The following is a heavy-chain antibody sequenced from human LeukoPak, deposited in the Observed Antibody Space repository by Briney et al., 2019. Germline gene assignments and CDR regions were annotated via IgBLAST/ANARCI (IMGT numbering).Heavy chain of an antibody. V-gene: IGHV4-34*12. D-gene: IGHD6-13*01. CDR3: ARGPAAVHP. J-gene: IGHJ5*02. Sequence: SETLSLTCAVYGYSLTNHYWIWIRQPPGKGLEWIGEIMHTGSTNYNPSLKSRVTISVGTSKNQFFLNLTSVTAADTAVYYCARGPAAVHPWGQGTLVTVSS. CDR2: IMHTGST. CDR1: GYSLTNHY.